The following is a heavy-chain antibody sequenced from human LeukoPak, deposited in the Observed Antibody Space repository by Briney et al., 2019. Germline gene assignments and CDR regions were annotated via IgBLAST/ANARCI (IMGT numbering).Heavy chain of an antibody. D-gene: IGHD3-10*01. CDR3: ARDRSVLLWFGELSPPSFDI. V-gene: IGHV3-21*01. J-gene: IGHJ3*02. CDR1: GFTFSSYG. CDR2: ISSSSSYI. Sequence: PGGSLRLSCAASGFTFSSYGMHWVRQAPGKGLEWVSSISSSSSYIYYADSVKGRFTISRDNAKNSLYLQMNSLRAEDTAVYYCARDRSVLLWFGELSPPSFDIWGQGTMVTVSS.